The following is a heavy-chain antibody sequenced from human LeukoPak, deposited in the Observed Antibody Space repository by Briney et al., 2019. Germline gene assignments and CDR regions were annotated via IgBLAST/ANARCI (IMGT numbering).Heavy chain of an antibody. CDR3: VKGLHYGEAD. CDR2: SGSGGST. CDR1: GFSISSHG. Sequence: GGSLRLSCAASGFSISSHGMSWVRQAPGKGLELVSVSGSGGSTFYADSVKGRFTVSRDNSKNTVYMQMNSLRADDAAVYYCVKGLHYGEADWGQGTRVTVSS. J-gene: IGHJ4*02. V-gene: IGHV3-23*01. D-gene: IGHD4-17*01.